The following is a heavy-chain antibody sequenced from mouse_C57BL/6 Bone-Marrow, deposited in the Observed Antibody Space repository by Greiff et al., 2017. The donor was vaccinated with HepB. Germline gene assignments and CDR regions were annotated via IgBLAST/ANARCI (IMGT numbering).Heavy chain of an antibody. J-gene: IGHJ4*01. Sequence: EVKLMESGGDLVKPGGSLKLSCAASGFTFSSYGMSWVRQTPDKRLEWVATISSGGSYTYYPDSVKGRFTISRDNAKNTLYLRMSSLKSEDTAMYYCARRDYYGSSLYYYAMDYWGQGTSVTVSS. CDR3: ARRDYYGSSLYYYAMDY. CDR2: ISSGGSYT. D-gene: IGHD1-1*01. V-gene: IGHV5-6*02. CDR1: GFTFSSYG.